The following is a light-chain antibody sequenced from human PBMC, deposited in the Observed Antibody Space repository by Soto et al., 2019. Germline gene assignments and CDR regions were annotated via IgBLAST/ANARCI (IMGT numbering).Light chain of an antibody. V-gene: IGLV2-14*03. Sequence: QSALTQPASVSGSPGQSITISCTGTSSDVCGYNYVSWYQHHPGKAPKLMIYAVSNRPSGVSNRFSGSKSGNTASLTISGLQPEDEADYYCCSYTTSNTRQIVFGTGTKVTVL. CDR3: CSYTTSNTRQIV. J-gene: IGLJ1*01. CDR1: SSDVCGYNY. CDR2: AVS.